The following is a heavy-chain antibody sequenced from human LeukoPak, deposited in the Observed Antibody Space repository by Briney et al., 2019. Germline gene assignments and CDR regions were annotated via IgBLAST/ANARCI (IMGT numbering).Heavy chain of an antibody. CDR3: ARGGYYDSSGYPNPLDY. V-gene: IGHV4-34*01. CDR2: INHSGTT. D-gene: IGHD3-22*01. J-gene: IGHJ4*02. Sequence: PSETLSLTCAVYGGSFSGYYWSWIRQPPGKGLEWIGEINHSGTTNYNPSLKRRAIMSVDTAKNQFSLKLNSVSAADTAVYYCARGGYYDSSGYPNPLDYWGQGTLVTVSS. CDR1: GGSFSGYY.